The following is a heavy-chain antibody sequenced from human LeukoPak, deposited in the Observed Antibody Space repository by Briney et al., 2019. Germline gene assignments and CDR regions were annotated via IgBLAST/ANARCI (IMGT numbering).Heavy chain of an antibody. CDR1: GGSFSGYY. V-gene: IGHV4-34*01. D-gene: IGHD6-6*01. CDR3: ARRRQYDSSLFWNFDL. CDR2: INHSGST. Sequence: PSATLSLTCAVYGGSFSGYYWSWIRQSPGKGLEWIGEINHSGSTNYNPSLKSRVTISVDTSKNQFSLKLSSVTAADTAVYYCARRRQYDSSLFWNFDLWGRGTLVTVSS. J-gene: IGHJ2*01.